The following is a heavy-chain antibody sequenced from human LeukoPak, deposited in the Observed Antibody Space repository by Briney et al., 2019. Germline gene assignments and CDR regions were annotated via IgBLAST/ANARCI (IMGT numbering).Heavy chain of an antibody. V-gene: IGHV3-23*01. CDR1: GFTFSSYA. J-gene: IGHJ3*02. Sequence: PGGSLRLSCAASGFTFSSYAMSWVRQAPGKGLEWVSAVTSGGTTFYADSVKGRFTISRDNSKNTLYLQMNSLRAEDTAVYYCAKSLGYDCAFDIWGQGTMVTVSA. CDR2: VTSGGTT. CDR3: AKSLGYDCAFDI. D-gene: IGHD3-3*01.